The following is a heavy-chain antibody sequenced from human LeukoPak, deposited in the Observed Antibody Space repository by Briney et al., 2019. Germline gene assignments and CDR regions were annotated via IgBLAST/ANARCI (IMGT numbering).Heavy chain of an antibody. J-gene: IGHJ4*02. Sequence: PSETLSLTCTVSGGSISSYYWSWIRQPPGKGLKWIGYIYTSGSTNYNPSLKSRVTISVDTSKNQFSLKLSSVTAADTAVYYCARVRGGDGYNYHYFDYWGQGTLVTVSS. CDR1: GGSISSYY. D-gene: IGHD5-24*01. CDR3: ARVRGGDGYNYHYFDY. V-gene: IGHV4-4*09. CDR2: IYTSGST.